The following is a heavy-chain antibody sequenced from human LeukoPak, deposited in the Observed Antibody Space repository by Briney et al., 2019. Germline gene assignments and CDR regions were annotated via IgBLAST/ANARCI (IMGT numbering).Heavy chain of an antibody. CDR3: ARDPGDRAFDI. CDR1: GYTFTSYG. D-gene: IGHD2-21*01. J-gene: IGHJ3*02. CDR2: INAGNGNT. Sequence: ASVKVSCKASGYTFTSYGISWVRQAPGQRLEWMGWINAGNGNTKYSQKFQGRVTITRDTSASTAYMELSSLRSEDTAVYYCARDPGDRAFDIWGQGTMVTVSS. V-gene: IGHV1-3*01.